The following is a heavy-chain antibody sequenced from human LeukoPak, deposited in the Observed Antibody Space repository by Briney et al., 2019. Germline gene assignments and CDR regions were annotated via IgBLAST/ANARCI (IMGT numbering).Heavy chain of an antibody. V-gene: IGHV4-38-2*02. Sequence: SETLSLTCTVSGYSISSAYYWGWIRQPPGKGLEWIGGIRHSGSTYYNPSLKSRVTISLDTSKNQFSLKLSSVTAADTAVYYCARFPFYDYVWGSYRRLDAFDIWGQGTMVTVSS. CDR1: GYSISSAYY. CDR3: ARFPFYDYVWGSYRRLDAFDI. CDR2: IRHSGST. D-gene: IGHD3-16*02. J-gene: IGHJ3*02.